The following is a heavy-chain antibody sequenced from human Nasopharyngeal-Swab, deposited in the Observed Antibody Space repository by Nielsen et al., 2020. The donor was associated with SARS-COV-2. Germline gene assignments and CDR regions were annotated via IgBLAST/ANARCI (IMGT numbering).Heavy chain of an antibody. V-gene: IGHV4-4*02. Sequence: SETLSLTCAVSGGSISSSNWWSWVRQPPGKGLEWIGEIYRSGSTNYNPSLKSRVTISVDKSKNQFSLKLSSVTAADTAVYYCAGQPASKYSSCRYDYWGQGTLVTVSS. J-gene: IGHJ4*02. CDR2: IYRSGST. CDR3: AGQPASKYSSCRYDY. D-gene: IGHD6-6*01. CDR1: GGSISSSNW.